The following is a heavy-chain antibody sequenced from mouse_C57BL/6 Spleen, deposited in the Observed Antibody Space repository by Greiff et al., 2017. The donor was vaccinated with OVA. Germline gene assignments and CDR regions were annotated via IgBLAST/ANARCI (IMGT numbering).Heavy chain of an antibody. CDR3: ARERRTRYFDV. J-gene: IGHJ1*03. D-gene: IGHD5-1*01. CDR1: GFTFSSYD. Sequence: EVMLVESGGGLVKPGGSLKLSCAASGFTFSSYDMSWVRQTPEKRLEWVGTISDGGSYKYYPDNVKGRFTISRDNAKNNLYLQISHLKSEDTAMYYCARERRTRYFDVWGTGTTVTVSS. V-gene: IGHV5-4*01. CDR2: ISDGGSYK.